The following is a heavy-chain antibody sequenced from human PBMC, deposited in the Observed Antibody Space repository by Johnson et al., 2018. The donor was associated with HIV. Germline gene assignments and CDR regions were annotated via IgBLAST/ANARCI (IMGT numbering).Heavy chain of an antibody. Sequence: VQLVESGGGLVQPGGSLRLSCAASGFTVTSSYMSWVRQTPGKGLEWVSGISWNSGSIGYADSVKGRFTISRDTAKNSLYLQMNSLRAEDTALYYCAKDMGSSWYDPWDAFDIWGQGTVVTVSS. V-gene: IGHV3-9*01. CDR3: AKDMGSSWYDPWDAFDI. D-gene: IGHD6-13*01. CDR2: ISWNSGSI. CDR1: GFTVTSSY. J-gene: IGHJ3*02.